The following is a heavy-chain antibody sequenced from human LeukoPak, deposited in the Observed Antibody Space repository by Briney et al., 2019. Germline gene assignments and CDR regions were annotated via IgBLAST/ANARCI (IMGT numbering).Heavy chain of an antibody. Sequence: GGSLRLSCAASGFIFDDYAMHWVRQAPGKGLEWVSGISWNSGSIGYADSVKGRFTISRDNAKNSLYLQMNSLRAEDTALYYCAKDTLLGSGGYGSLDYWGQGTLVTVSS. CDR3: AKDTLLGSGGYGSLDY. CDR2: ISWNSGSI. V-gene: IGHV3-9*01. CDR1: GFIFDDYA. D-gene: IGHD5-12*01. J-gene: IGHJ4*02.